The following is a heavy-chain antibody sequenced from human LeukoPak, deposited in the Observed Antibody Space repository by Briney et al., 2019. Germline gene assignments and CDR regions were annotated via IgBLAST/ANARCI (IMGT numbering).Heavy chain of an antibody. CDR1: GASISAYS. J-gene: IGHJ4*02. Sequence: PSETLSLTCTVSGASISAYSWSWIRQPPGKGLEWFGCIHYSGNTHCNPSLESRVTLSVDASKNQFSLKLSSVTAADTTVYYCARHGRESRYFDWLLYYIDHWGQGALVTVSS. CDR2: IHYSGNT. V-gene: IGHV4-59*08. D-gene: IGHD3-9*01. CDR3: ARHGRESRYFDWLLYYIDH.